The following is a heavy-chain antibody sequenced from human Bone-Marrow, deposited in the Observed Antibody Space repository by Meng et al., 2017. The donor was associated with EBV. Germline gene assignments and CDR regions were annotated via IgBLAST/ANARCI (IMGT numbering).Heavy chain of an antibody. CDR1: GGTFSSYA. V-gene: IGHV1-69*01. Sequence: QVQLVQSGAEVKKPVSSVKVSCKASGGTFSSYAISWVRQAPGQGLEWMGGLIPKSGVPYFARKFQGRLTITADESTSTHYMDLTSLRSDDTAVYYCASESGRGFTPDYWGRGTLVTVSS. J-gene: IGHJ4*02. CDR3: ASESGRGFTPDY. CDR2: LIPKSGVP. D-gene: IGHD3-10*01.